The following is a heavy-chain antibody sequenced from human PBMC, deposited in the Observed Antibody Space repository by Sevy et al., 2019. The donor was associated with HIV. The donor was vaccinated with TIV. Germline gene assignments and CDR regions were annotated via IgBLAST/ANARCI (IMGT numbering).Heavy chain of an antibody. CDR1: GGSVGNDDYY. V-gene: IGHV4-30-4*01. Sequence: SETLSLTCSVSGGSVGNDDYYWSWIRQPPGKGLEWIGYISYSGSTYYNPSLKSRGSISVDTSKNHFSLRLRSVTAADTAVYYCARGVASSGAYKYDYWGPGTLVTVSS. D-gene: IGHD6-13*01. J-gene: IGHJ4*02. CDR3: ARGVASSGAYKYDY. CDR2: ISYSGST.